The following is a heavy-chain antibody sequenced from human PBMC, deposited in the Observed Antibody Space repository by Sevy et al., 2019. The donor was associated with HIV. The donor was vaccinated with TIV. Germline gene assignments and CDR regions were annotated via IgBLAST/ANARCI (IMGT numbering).Heavy chain of an antibody. V-gene: IGHV4-59*01. CDR2: IHYSGST. D-gene: IGHD5-12*01. Sequence: SETLSLTYSVSGGPISSYYWSWIRQPPGKRLEWIGYIHYSGSTNYNPSLNSRLTISVDTSKNQFSLRLTSVTAVDTAVYYCARAPPVRSGDDSLNWFDPWGQGILVTVSS. CDR1: GGPISSYY. CDR3: ARAPPVRSGDDSLNWFDP. J-gene: IGHJ5*02.